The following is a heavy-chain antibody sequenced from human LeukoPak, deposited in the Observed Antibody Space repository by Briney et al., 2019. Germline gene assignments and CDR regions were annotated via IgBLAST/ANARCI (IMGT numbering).Heavy chain of an antibody. J-gene: IGHJ4*02. V-gene: IGHV4-59*01. CDR2: IYYSGST. Sequence: SETLSLTCTVSGGSISSYYWSWIRQPPGKGLEWIGYIYYSGSTNYNPSLKSRVTISVDTSKNQFSLKLSSVTAADTAVYYCARGPRITAARPREGGFDYWGQGTLVTVSS. D-gene: IGHD6-6*01. CDR3: ARGPRITAARPREGGFDY. CDR1: GGSISSYY.